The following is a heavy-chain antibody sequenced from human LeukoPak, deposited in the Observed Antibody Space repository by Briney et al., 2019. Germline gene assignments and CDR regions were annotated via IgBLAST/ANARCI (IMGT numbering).Heavy chain of an antibody. CDR2: IIPILGTA. CDR3: ARYGVRSYYYYYMDV. D-gene: IGHD4-17*01. CDR1: AGTFSSYA. J-gene: IGHJ6*03. V-gene: IGHV1-69*11. Sequence: GASVKVSCKASAGTFSSYAINWVRQAPGQGLEWMGRIIPILGTANYAQKFQGRVTITADESTSTAYMELSSLRSEDTAVYYCARYGVRSYYYYYMDVWGKGTTVTVSS.